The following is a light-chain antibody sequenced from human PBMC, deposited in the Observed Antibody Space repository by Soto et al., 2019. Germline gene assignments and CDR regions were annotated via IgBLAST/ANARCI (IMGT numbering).Light chain of an antibody. CDR2: DAS. V-gene: IGKV1-5*01. CDR1: QSISNW. J-gene: IGKJ2*01. CDR3: QQYNSYSRT. Sequence: DIQVTQSPSTLSASVGDRITITCRASQSISNWLAWYQHKPGKAPKLLIYDASTLESGVPSRFSGSGSGTEFTLTITSLQPEDFATYYYQQYNSYSRTFAQGTKLEIK.